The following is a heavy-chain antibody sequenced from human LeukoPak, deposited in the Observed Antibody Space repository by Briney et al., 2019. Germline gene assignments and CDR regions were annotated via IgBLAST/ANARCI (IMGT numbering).Heavy chain of an antibody. Sequence: GGSLRLSCAASGFTFSSYGMHWVRQAPGKGLEWVAVISYDGSNKYYADSVKGRFTISRDNSKNTLYLQMNSLRAEDTAVYYCARESGYYPDYWGQGTLVTVSS. J-gene: IGHJ4*02. CDR1: GFTFSSYG. V-gene: IGHV3-30*03. CDR3: ARESGYYPDY. CDR2: ISYDGSNK. D-gene: IGHD3-22*01.